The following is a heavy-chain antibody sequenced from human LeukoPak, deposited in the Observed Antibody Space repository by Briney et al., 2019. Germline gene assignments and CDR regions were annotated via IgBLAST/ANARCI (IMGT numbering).Heavy chain of an antibody. J-gene: IGHJ4*02. CDR3: ARDPLGRDKTRRDGYNPGDW. Sequence: SVKVSCKASGGTFSSYAISWVRQAPGQGLERMGRIIPIFGTANYAQKFQGRVTITTDESTSTAYMELSSLRSEDTAVYYCARDPLGRDKTRRDGYNPGDWWGQGTLVTVSS. V-gene: IGHV1-69*05. CDR2: IIPIFGTA. CDR1: GGTFSSYA. D-gene: IGHD5-24*01.